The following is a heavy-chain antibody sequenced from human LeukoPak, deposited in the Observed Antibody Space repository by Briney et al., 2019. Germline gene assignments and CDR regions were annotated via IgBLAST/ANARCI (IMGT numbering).Heavy chain of an antibody. CDR3: ARDPSYVWGSYRLYYFDY. CDR2: IYSDGTT. D-gene: IGHD3-16*02. V-gene: IGHV3-66*01. Sequence: GGSLRLSCAASGFTVSSNYMNWVRQAPGKGLEWVSVIYSDGTTYYADSVRDRFIISRDNAKNSLYLQMNSLRAEDTAVYYCARDPSYVWGSYRLYYFDYWGQGTLVTVSS. CDR1: GFTVSSNY. J-gene: IGHJ4*02.